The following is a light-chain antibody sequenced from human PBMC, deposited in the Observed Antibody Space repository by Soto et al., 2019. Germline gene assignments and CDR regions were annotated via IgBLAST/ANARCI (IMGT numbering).Light chain of an antibody. V-gene: IGLV2-14*01. CDR3: SSYTSSSTLV. CDR2: DVS. Sequence: QSVLTQPASVSGSPGQSITISCTGTSSDVGGYNYVSWYQQHPGKAPKLMIYDVSNRPSGVSNRVSGSKSGNTASLTISGLQAEDEADSYCSSYTSSSTLVFGGGTQLTVL. CDR1: SSDVGGYNY. J-gene: IGLJ2*01.